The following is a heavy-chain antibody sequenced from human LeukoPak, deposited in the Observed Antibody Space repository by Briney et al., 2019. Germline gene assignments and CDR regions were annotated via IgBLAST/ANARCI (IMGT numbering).Heavy chain of an antibody. J-gene: IGHJ4*02. V-gene: IGHV1-69*04. CDR2: IIPILGIA. CDR3: ASSTYYYDSSGYYYY. CDR1: GGTFSSYA. D-gene: IGHD3-22*01. Sequence: SVKVSCKASGGTFSSYAISWVRQAPGQGLEWMGRIIPILGIANYAQKFQGRVTIIADKSTSTAYMELSSLRSEDTAVYYCASSTYYYDSSGYYYYWGQGTLVTVSS.